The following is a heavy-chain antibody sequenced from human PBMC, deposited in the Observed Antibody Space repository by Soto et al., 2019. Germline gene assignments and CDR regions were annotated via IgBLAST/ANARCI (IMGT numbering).Heavy chain of an antibody. J-gene: IGHJ4*02. Sequence: GGSLRLSCAASGFTFSSYWMSWVRQAPGKGLEWVANIKQDGSEKYYVDSVKGRFTISRDNAKNSLYLQMNSLRAEDTAVYYCARDSQYSSGWYVFDYWGQGTLVTVSS. V-gene: IGHV3-7*01. CDR3: ARDSQYSSGWYVFDY. D-gene: IGHD6-19*01. CDR1: GFTFSSYW. CDR2: IKQDGSEK.